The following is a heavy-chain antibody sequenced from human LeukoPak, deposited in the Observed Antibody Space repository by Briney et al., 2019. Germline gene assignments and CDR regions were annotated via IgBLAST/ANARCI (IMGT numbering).Heavy chain of an antibody. Sequence: SETLSLTCTVSGGSISSYYWSWIRQPPGKGLEWIGYIYYSGSTNYNPSLKSRVTISVDTSKNQFSLKLSSATAADTAVYYCAREGGLRYYDSSGYYYDYWGQGTLVTVSS. CDR1: GGSISSYY. D-gene: IGHD3-22*01. V-gene: IGHV4-59*01. CDR2: IYYSGST. J-gene: IGHJ4*02. CDR3: AREGGLRYYDSSGYYYDY.